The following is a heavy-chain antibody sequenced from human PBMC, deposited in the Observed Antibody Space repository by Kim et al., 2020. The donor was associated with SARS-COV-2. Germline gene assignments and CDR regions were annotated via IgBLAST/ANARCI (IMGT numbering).Heavy chain of an antibody. Sequence: PETLSLTCAVYGGSFSGYYWSWIRQPPGKGLEWIGEINHSGSTNYNPSLKSRVTISVDTSKNQFSLKLSSVTAADTAVYYCARVDCIHSSGFDYYYGMDVWGQGTTVTVSS. J-gene: IGHJ6*02. CDR1: GGSFSGYY. V-gene: IGHV4-34*01. CDR3: ARVDCIHSSGFDYYYGMDV. D-gene: IGHD6-19*01. CDR2: INHSGST.